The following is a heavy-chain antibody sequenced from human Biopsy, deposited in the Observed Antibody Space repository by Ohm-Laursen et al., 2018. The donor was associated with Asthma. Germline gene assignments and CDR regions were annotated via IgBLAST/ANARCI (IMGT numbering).Heavy chain of an antibody. CDR1: GDSIDSGDYS. CDR2: IYRNGDT. CDR3: ARGWNCGGDCYSLDS. D-gene: IGHD2-21*02. J-gene: IGHJ4*02. V-gene: IGHV4-30-2*06. Sequence: TLSLTCGVSGDSIDSGDYSRTWIRQSPGVGLEWIGYIYRNGDTYYNPTLKNRVTISIDRSKNQFSLRLRSVTAADTAVYYCARGWNCGGDCYSLDSWGQGTLVTVSS.